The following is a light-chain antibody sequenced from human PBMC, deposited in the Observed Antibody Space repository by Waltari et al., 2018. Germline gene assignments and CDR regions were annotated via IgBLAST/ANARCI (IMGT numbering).Light chain of an antibody. CDR3: QQYGSSPKT. V-gene: IGKV3-20*01. Sequence: CRASQSVSSSYLAWYQQKPGQAPRLLIYGASSRATGIPNRFSGSGSGTDFTLTISRLEPEDFAVYYCQQYGSSPKTFGQGTKVEIK. CDR2: GAS. J-gene: IGKJ1*01. CDR1: QSVSSSY.